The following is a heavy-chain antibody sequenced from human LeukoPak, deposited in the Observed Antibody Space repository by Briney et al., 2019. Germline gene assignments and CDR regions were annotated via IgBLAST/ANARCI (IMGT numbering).Heavy chain of an antibody. V-gene: IGHV1-18*01. Sequence: GASVKVSCKASGYTFNTYGISWVRQAPGQGLELMGWISTYNGDTNYVQNLQGRVTMTTDTSTSTAYMELMRLRSDDTAVYYCLRDAQRPRLTPDYWGQGTLVTVSS. CDR1: GYTFNTYG. J-gene: IGHJ4*02. CDR3: LRDAQRPRLTPDY. D-gene: IGHD6-25*01. CDR2: ISTYNGDT.